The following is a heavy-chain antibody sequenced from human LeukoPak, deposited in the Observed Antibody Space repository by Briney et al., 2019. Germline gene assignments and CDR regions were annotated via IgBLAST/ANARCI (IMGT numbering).Heavy chain of an antibody. CDR3: ARVSAAAGTRDHYYYYYYMDV. CDR1: GYSISSGYY. Sequence: SETLSLTCAVSGYSISSGYYWGWIRQPPGKGLEWIGSIYHSGSTYYNPSLKSRVTISVDTSKNQFSLRLSSVTAADTAVYYCARVSAAAGTRDHYYYYYYMDVWGKGTTVTVSS. D-gene: IGHD6-13*01. J-gene: IGHJ6*03. CDR2: IYHSGST. V-gene: IGHV4-38-2*01.